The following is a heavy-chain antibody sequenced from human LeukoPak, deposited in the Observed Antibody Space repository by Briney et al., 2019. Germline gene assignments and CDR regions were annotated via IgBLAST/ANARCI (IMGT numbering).Heavy chain of an antibody. D-gene: IGHD3-22*01. CDR1: GGTFSSYA. Sequence: ASVKVSCKASGGTFSSYAINWARQAPGQGLEWMGGIIPIFGTANYVQRFQGRVTITTDESTSTAYMKLSSLRSEDTAVYYCARPRDLPYDSSGYYRFGAFDIWGQGTMVTVSS. CDR3: ARPRDLPYDSSGYYRFGAFDI. CDR2: IIPIFGTA. J-gene: IGHJ3*02. V-gene: IGHV1-69*05.